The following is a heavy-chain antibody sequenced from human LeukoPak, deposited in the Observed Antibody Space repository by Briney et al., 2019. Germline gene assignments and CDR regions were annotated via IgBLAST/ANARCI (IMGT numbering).Heavy chain of an antibody. V-gene: IGHV3-49*04. J-gene: IGHJ4*02. CDR2: IRSKAYGGTT. Sequence: GGSLRLSCTASGFTFGDYAMNWVRQAPGKGLEWVGFIRSKAYGGTTEYAVSVKGRFTISRDDSKSIAYLQMNSLKTEDTAVYYCTRDWRSGYDFGYWGQGTLVTVSS. CDR1: GFTFGDYA. D-gene: IGHD5-12*01. CDR3: TRDWRSGYDFGY.